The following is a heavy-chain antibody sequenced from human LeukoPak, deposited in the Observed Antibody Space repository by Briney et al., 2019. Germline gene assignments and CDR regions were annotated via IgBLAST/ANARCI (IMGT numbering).Heavy chain of an antibody. D-gene: IGHD5-18*01. J-gene: IGHJ4*02. V-gene: IGHV3-66*01. CDR1: GLTVSSNY. CDR2: IYSDGRT. Sequence: GGSLRLSCAASGLTVSSNYMSWVRQAPGKGLEWVSVIYSDGRTYYADSVQGRFTISRDNSKNTLYLQMNSLRAGDTAVYYCARDEVGAGNTYVKFDYWGQGTLVTVSS. CDR3: ARDEVGAGNTYVKFDY.